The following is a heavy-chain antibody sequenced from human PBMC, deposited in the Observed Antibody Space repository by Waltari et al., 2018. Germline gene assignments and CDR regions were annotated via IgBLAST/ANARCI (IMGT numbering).Heavy chain of an antibody. D-gene: IGHD3-3*01. J-gene: IGHJ6*02. V-gene: IGHV5-51*01. CDR2: IYPGDSDT. CDR1: GYSFTSYW. CDR3: ARWSGEDEDGMDV. Sequence: GYSFTSYWIGWVRQMPGKGLEWMGIIYPGDSDTRYSPSFQGQVTISADKSISTAYLQWSSLKASDTAMYYCARWSGEDEDGMDVWGQGTTVTVSS.